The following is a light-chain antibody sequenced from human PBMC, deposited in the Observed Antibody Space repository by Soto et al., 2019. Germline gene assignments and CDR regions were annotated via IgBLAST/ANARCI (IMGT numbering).Light chain of an antibody. CDR3: NSYTSSSTYV. V-gene: IGLV2-14*01. CDR2: GVS. Sequence: QSALTQPASVSGSPGQSITISCTGTSSDIGGHNDVSWYQQHPGKAPKLLIYGVSNRPSGVSNRFSASKSGNAASLTISGLQAEDEADYYCNSYTSSSTYVFGTGTKVTVL. CDR1: SSDIGGHND. J-gene: IGLJ1*01.